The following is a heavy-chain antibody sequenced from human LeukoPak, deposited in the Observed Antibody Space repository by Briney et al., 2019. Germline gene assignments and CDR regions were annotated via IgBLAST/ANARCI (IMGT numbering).Heavy chain of an antibody. V-gene: IGHV3-53*01. CDR2: IYSGGST. Sequence: PGGSLRLSCAASGFTVSSNYMSWVRQAPGKGLEWVSVIYSGGSTYYADSVKGRFTISRDNSKNTLYLQMNSLRAEDTAVYYCARERRLRTWYFDLWGRGTLVTVSS. CDR1: GFTVSSNY. CDR3: ARERRLRTWYFDL. J-gene: IGHJ2*01.